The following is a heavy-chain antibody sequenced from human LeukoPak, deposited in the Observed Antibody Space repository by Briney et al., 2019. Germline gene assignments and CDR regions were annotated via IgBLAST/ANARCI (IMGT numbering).Heavy chain of an antibody. CDR3: ARDLIAAAGDY. D-gene: IGHD6-13*01. CDR2: IYYSGST. Sequence: NPGGSLRLSCAASGFTFSSYGMSWVRQAPGKGLEWIGSIYYSGSTYYNPSLKSRVTISVDTSKNQFSLKLSSVTAADTAVYYCARDLIAAAGDYWGQGTLVTVSS. CDR1: GFTFSSYG. V-gene: IGHV4-39*07. J-gene: IGHJ4*02.